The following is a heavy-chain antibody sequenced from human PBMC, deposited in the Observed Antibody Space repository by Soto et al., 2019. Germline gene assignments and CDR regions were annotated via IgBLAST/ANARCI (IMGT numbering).Heavy chain of an antibody. V-gene: IGHV3-23*01. D-gene: IGHD6-13*01. Sequence: PGGSLRLSCAASGFTFNIYAMSWVRQAPGKGLEWVSAISGSGGSTYYADSVKGRFTISRDNSKNTLYLQMNSLRAEDTAVYYCAKKRPRIAAAGTGQDYYYYGMDVWGQGTTVTVSS. J-gene: IGHJ6*02. CDR1: GFTFNIYA. CDR3: AKKRPRIAAAGTGQDYYYYGMDV. CDR2: ISGSGGST.